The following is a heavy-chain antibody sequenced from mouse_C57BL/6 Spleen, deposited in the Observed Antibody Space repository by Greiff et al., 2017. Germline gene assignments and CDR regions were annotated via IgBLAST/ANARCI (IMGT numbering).Heavy chain of an antibody. Sequence: VQLQQSGAELARPGASVKMSCKAPGYTFTSYTMHWVKQRPGQGLEWIGYINPSSGYTKYNQKFKDKATLTADKSSSTAYMQLSSLTSEDSAVYYCARSRYYGADYFDYWGQGTTLTVSS. J-gene: IGHJ2*01. D-gene: IGHD1-2*01. CDR2: INPSSGYT. CDR3: ARSRYYGADYFDY. V-gene: IGHV1-4*01. CDR1: GYTFTSYT.